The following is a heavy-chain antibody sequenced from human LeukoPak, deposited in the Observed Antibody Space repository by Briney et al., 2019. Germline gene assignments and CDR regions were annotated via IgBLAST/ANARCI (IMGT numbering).Heavy chain of an antibody. V-gene: IGHV4-59*08. J-gene: IGHJ4*02. CDR3: ARRAINSVMFDY. Sequence: PSETLSLTCTVSGDSISTYYWSWIRQPPGKGLEWIGYIHYSGSTNYNPSLRSRVTISVDTSKNQFSLKLSSATAADTAVYFCARRAINSVMFDYWGQGTLVIVSS. D-gene: IGHD3-16*01. CDR1: GDSISTYY. CDR2: IHYSGST.